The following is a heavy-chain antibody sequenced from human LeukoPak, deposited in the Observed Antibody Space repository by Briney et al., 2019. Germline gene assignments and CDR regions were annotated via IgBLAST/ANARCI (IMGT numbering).Heavy chain of an antibody. Sequence: GSSVKVSCKASGGTFSSYAISWVRQAPGQGLEWMGGIIPIFGTANYAQKFQGRVTIPADESTSTAYMELSSLRSEDTAVYYCARDRAITIFGVVPYNWFDPWGQGTLVTVSS. J-gene: IGHJ5*02. V-gene: IGHV1-69*01. D-gene: IGHD3-3*01. CDR2: IIPIFGTA. CDR1: GGTFSSYA. CDR3: ARDRAITIFGVVPYNWFDP.